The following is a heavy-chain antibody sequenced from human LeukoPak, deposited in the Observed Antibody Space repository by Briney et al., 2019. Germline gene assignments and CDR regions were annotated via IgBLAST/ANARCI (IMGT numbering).Heavy chain of an antibody. CDR2: IGASGAST. CDR3: AKVAYCSDGSCRVGLDV. Sequence: GESLRLSCAASGFTFSSYSMNWVRQAPGKGLEWVSTIGASGASTYYADSVKGRFTISRDNSKNTLCLQMNSLRAEDTAVYYCAKVAYCSDGSCRVGLDVWGQGTTVTVSS. CDR1: GFTFSSYS. D-gene: IGHD2-15*01. J-gene: IGHJ6*02. V-gene: IGHV3-23*01.